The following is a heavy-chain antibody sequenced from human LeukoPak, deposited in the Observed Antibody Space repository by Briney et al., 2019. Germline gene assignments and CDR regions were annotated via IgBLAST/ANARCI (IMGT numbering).Heavy chain of an antibody. D-gene: IGHD4-11*01. CDR1: AFTFSSYG. CDR3: TRVLLDYRWYFDL. Sequence: PGGSLRLSCAASAFTFSSYGMSWVRQAPGKGLEWVGFIRSKAYGGTTEYAASVKGRFTISRDDSKSIAYLQMNSLKTEDTAVYYCTRVLLDYRWYFDLWGRGTLVTVSS. J-gene: IGHJ2*01. V-gene: IGHV3-49*04. CDR2: IRSKAYGGTT.